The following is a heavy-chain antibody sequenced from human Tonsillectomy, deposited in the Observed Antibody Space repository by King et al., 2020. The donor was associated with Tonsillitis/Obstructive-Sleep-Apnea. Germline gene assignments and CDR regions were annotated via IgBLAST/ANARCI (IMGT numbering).Heavy chain of an antibody. Sequence: VPLQESGPGLVKPSETLSLTCTVSNGSISSYYWSWIRQPPGKGLEWIGYIYYSGSTNYNPSLKSRVTISVDTSKNHFSLQLSSVTAADTAVYYCARAQQPAATSPWFDPWGQGTLVTVSS. CDR3: ARAQQPAATSPWFDP. V-gene: IGHV4-59*01. J-gene: IGHJ5*02. CDR2: IYYSGST. D-gene: IGHD2-2*01. CDR1: NGSISSYY.